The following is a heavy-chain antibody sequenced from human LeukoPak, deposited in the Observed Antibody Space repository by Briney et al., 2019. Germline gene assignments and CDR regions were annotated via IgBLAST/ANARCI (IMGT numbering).Heavy chain of an antibody. V-gene: IGHV4-59*01. Sequence: PSETLSLTCTVSGGSISSYYWSWIRQPPGKGPEWIGYIYYSGSTNYNPSLKSRVTISVDTSKNQFSLKLSSVTAADTAVYYCARVSLRGEVDYWGQGTLVTVSS. CDR3: ARVSLRGEVDY. D-gene: IGHD3-10*01. CDR2: IYYSGST. J-gene: IGHJ4*02. CDR1: GGSISSYY.